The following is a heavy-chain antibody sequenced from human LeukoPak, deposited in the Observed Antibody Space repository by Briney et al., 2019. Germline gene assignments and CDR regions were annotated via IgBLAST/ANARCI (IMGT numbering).Heavy chain of an antibody. V-gene: IGHV1-18*01. CDR2: ISAYNGNT. CDR3: ARAFSTTAWIQLWSDYYYYGMDV. CDR1: GYTFTSYG. J-gene: IGHJ6*02. D-gene: IGHD5-18*01. Sequence: GASVKVSCKASGYTFTSYGISWVRQAPGQGLEWMGWISAYNGNTNYAQKLQGRVTMTTDTSTSTAYMELRSLRSDDTAVYYCARAFSTTAWIQLWSDYYYYGMDVWGQGTTVTVSS.